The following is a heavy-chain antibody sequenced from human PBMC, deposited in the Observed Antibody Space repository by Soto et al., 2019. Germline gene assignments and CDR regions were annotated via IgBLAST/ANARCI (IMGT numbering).Heavy chain of an antibody. CDR3: ARIKLVEWFFINVDVYDMDV. V-gene: IGHV3-23*01. Sequence: GGSLRLSCAASGFTFSSYAMSWVRQAPGKGLEWVSSISGSGGSTYYADSVEGRFTISRDNARNTLYLQMDSLRDEDAAVYYCARIKLVEWFFINVDVYDMDVWGQGTPVTVSS. CDR2: ISGSGGST. D-gene: IGHD3-3*01. J-gene: IGHJ6*02. CDR1: GFTFSSYA.